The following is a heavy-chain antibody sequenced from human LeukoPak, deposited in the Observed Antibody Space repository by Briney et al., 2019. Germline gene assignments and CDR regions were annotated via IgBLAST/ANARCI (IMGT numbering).Heavy chain of an antibody. J-gene: IGHJ6*02. CDR1: GFTFGSYR. V-gene: IGHV3-21*01. CDR3: ATRPDVGMDV. Sequence: KAGGSLRLSCAASGFTFGSYRMDWVRQAPGKGLEWLSSISSSSSYIYYADSVKGRFTMSRDNAKNSLYLQMNSLRAEDTAVYYCATRPDVGMDVWGQGTTVTVSS. CDR2: ISSSSSYI. D-gene: IGHD6-6*01.